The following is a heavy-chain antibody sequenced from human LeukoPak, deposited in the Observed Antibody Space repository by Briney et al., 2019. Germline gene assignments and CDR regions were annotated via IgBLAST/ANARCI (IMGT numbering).Heavy chain of an antibody. V-gene: IGHV3-48*01. CDR2: ISSTSIT. J-gene: IGHJ4*02. CDR1: GFTFSDYS. CDR3: AKSAYCTSTSCPWIFDS. Sequence: GGSLRPSCAASGFTFSDYSMNWVRQAPGRGLEWVSYISSTSITFYADSVRGRSTISRDNAKNSLHLQMNSLRAEDTAVYYCAKSAYCTSTSCPWIFDSWGQGTLVTVSS. D-gene: IGHD2-2*01.